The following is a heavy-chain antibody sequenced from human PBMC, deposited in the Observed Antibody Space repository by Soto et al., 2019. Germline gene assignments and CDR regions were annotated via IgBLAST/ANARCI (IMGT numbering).Heavy chain of an antibody. CDR1: GTSLPASW. Sequence: EVQLVQSGAEVKKPGATLRFSCKGFGTSLPASWITWLGKIPGKGLEWMGRFDPSDSYTNYSPSFQGNVTISADKSISTAYLQWSSLKASDTAMYYCARQGVSLYGMDVWGQGTTVTVSS. D-gene: IGHD2-8*01. CDR3: ARQGVSLYGMDV. CDR2: FDPSDSYT. J-gene: IGHJ6*02. V-gene: IGHV5-10-1*03.